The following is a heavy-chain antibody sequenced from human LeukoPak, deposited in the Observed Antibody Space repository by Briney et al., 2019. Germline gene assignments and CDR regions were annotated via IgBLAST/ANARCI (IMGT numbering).Heavy chain of an antibody. Sequence: GRSLRLSCAASGFTFSSYGMHWVRQAPGKGLEWVAVIWYDGSNKYYADSVKGRFTISRDNSKNTLYLQMNSLRAEDTAVYYCARERATTDYYYGMDVWGQGTTVTVSS. CDR2: IWYDGSNK. CDR1: GFTFSSYG. J-gene: IGHJ6*02. V-gene: IGHV3-33*01. D-gene: IGHD1-26*01. CDR3: ARERATTDYYYGMDV.